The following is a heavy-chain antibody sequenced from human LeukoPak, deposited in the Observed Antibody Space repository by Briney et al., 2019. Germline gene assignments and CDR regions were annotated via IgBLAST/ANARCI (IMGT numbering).Heavy chain of an antibody. V-gene: IGHV3-74*03. D-gene: IGHD5-12*01. CDR2: IHPDGSIT. Sequence: GGSLRLSCVGSGFTISNYWMHWVRHAPGTGLVWVSRIHPDGSITTYADSVKGRFTISRDNAKNTLYLQMNSLRAGDTAVYYCAPQQTYSPYNWFDPWGQGTLVTVSS. CDR3: APQQTYSPYNWFDP. J-gene: IGHJ5*02. CDR1: GFTISNYW.